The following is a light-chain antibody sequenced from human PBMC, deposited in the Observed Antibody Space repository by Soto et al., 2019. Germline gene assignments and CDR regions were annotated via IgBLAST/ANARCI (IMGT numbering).Light chain of an antibody. CDR2: ATT. Sequence: QAVLTQPPSVSAAPGQKVTISCSGSSSNIGNNEVSWYQQVPGTAPKLLIYATTKRASGISDRISASKSGTSATLVITGLQTGDEADYFCGAWDTSLSAVLFGGGTKVTVL. V-gene: IGLV1-51*01. J-gene: IGLJ2*01. CDR3: GAWDTSLSAVL. CDR1: SSNIGNNE.